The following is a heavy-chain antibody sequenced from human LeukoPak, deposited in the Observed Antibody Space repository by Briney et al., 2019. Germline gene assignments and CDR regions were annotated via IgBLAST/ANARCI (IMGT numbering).Heavy chain of an antibody. J-gene: IGHJ4*02. D-gene: IGHD3-16*02. CDR1: GFTLSNYW. CDR3: ARGTSHDYVWGTFRPY. CDR2: INGDESII. Sequence: PGGSLRLSCAASGFTLSNYWMHWVRQAPGKGLVWVSRINGDESIINYADSVKGRFTISRDNAKNTLYLQMNSLRAEDTAVYYCARGTSHDYVWGTFRPYWGQGTLITASS. V-gene: IGHV3-74*01.